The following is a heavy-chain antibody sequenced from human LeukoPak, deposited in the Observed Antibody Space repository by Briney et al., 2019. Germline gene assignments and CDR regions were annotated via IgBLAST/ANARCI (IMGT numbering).Heavy chain of an antibody. Sequence: ASVTVSFKASGYTFTSYDINWVRQATGQGLEWMGWMNPNSGNTGYAQKFQGRVTITRNTSISTAYMELSSLRSEDTAVYYCARGRFLEWLGNDYWGQGTLVTVSS. CDR3: ARGRFLEWLGNDY. V-gene: IGHV1-8*03. D-gene: IGHD3-3*01. CDR2: MNPNSGNT. J-gene: IGHJ4*02. CDR1: GYTFTSYD.